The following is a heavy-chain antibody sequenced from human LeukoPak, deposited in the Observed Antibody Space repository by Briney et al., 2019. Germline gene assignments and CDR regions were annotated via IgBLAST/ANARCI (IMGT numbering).Heavy chain of an antibody. CDR2: ISSSGSTI. J-gene: IGHJ4*02. D-gene: IGHD3-10*01. Sequence: GGSLRLPCAASGFTFSDYYMSWIRQAPGKGLEWVSYISSSGSTIYYVDSVKGRFTISRDNAKNSLYLQMNSPRAEDTAVYYCARERDYYGSGSYYPDYWGQGTLVTVSS. CDR1: GFTFSDYY. CDR3: ARERDYYGSGSYYPDY. V-gene: IGHV3-11*01.